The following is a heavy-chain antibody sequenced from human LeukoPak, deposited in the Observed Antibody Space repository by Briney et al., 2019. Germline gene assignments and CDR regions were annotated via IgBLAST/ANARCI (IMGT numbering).Heavy chain of an antibody. D-gene: IGHD3-10*01. CDR1: GFTFSSYS. J-gene: IGHJ6*03. CDR3: ARDIYGSGSYYYYYYMDV. V-gene: IGHV3-21*01. Sequence: GGSLRLSCAASGFTFSSYSMNWVRQAPGKGLEWVSSISSSSSYIYYADSVKGRFTISRDNVKNSLYLQMNSLRAEDTAVYYCARDIYGSGSYYYYYYMDVWGKGTTVTVSS. CDR2: ISSSSSYI.